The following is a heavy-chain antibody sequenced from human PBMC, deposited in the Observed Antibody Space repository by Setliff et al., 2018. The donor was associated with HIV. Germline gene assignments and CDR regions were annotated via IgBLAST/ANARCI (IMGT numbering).Heavy chain of an antibody. CDR1: GYTFTSYA. V-gene: IGHV1-3*01. Sequence: AASVKVSCKASGYTFTSYALHWVRQAPGQRLEWMGWVNADNGNTKYSEKFQGRVTITRDTAASTVYMELSSLKSEDTAVYYRAREGQWLAWGQGTLVTSPQ. CDR2: VNADNGNT. CDR3: AREGQWLA. D-gene: IGHD6-19*01. J-gene: IGHJ5*02.